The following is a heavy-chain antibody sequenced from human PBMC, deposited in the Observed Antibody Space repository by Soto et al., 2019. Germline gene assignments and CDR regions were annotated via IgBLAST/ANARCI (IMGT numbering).Heavy chain of an antibody. CDR2: IWYDGSNK. CDR1: GFTFSSYG. J-gene: IGHJ4*02. Sequence: GGSLSLSCAGSGFTFSSYGLQWVRPAPGKGLEWVAVIWYDGSNKYYADAVKGRFTISRDNSKNTLYLQMNSLRAEDTAVYYCARELTPTYYYDSSGYHTLGYWGQGTLVTVSS. CDR3: ARELTPTYYYDSSGYHTLGY. D-gene: IGHD3-22*01. V-gene: IGHV3-33*01.